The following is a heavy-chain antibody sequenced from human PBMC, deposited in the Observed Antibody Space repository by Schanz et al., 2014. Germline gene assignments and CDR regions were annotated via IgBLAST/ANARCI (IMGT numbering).Heavy chain of an antibody. V-gene: IGHV3-23*01. CDR2: INGNGGIT. CDR3: VKDSGSSSWCPSDY. D-gene: IGHD6-13*01. Sequence: EVQLLESGGALVQPGGSLRLSCSASGFTFSTYAMSWVRQAPGKGLEWVSAINGNGGITYYADPVKGRFTISRDNSKNTLYLQMKSLRVEDTAVYYCVKDSGSSSWCPSDYWGQGTLVTVSS. CDR1: GFTFSTYA. J-gene: IGHJ4*02.